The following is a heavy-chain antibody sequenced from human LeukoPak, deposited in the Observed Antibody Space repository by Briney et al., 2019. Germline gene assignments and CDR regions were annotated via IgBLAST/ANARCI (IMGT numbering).Heavy chain of an antibody. CDR1: GFTFSSYS. V-gene: IGHV3-21*01. J-gene: IGHJ4*02. CDR3: ARDWYSSSSGTYYFDY. CDR2: ISSSSSYI. Sequence: PGGSLRLSCAASGFTFSSYSMNWVRQAPGKGLEWVSSISSSSSYIYYADSVKGRFTISRDSAKNSLYLQMNSLRAEDTAVYYCARDWYSSSSGTYYFDYWGQGTLVTVSS. D-gene: IGHD6-6*01.